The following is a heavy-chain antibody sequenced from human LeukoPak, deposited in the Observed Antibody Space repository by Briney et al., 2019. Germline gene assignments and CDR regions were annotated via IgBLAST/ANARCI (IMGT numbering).Heavy chain of an antibody. V-gene: IGHV4-39*07. Sequence: PSETLSLTCTVSGGSISSSSYYWGWIRQPPGKGLEWIGSIYYSGSTYYNPSLKSRVTISVDTSKNQFSLKLSSVTAADTAVYYCARGGVTGPLANSYFDLWGRGTLVTVSS. CDR2: IYYSGST. CDR1: GGSISSSSYY. CDR3: ARGGVTGPLANSYFDL. J-gene: IGHJ2*01. D-gene: IGHD3-10*01.